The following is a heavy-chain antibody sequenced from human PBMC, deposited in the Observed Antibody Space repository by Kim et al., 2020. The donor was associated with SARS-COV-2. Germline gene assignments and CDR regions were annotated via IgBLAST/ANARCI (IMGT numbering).Heavy chain of an antibody. Sequence: STSTDDSVKGRITISRDNSESTLNLQRNSLRAEDTAVYYCVRGTGGGILDYWGQGTLVTVSS. V-gene: IGHV3-66*01. CDR3: VRGTGGGILDY. J-gene: IGHJ4*02. CDR2: ST. D-gene: IGHD1-1*01.